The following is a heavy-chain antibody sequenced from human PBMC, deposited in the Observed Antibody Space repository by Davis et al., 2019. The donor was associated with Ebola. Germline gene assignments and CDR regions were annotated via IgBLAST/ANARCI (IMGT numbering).Heavy chain of an antibody. CDR3: TTPGGQDSGYDVFDI. J-gene: IGHJ3*02. CDR1: GYPFSGHY. V-gene: IGHV1-46*03. CDR2: INPNDGRT. D-gene: IGHD5-12*01. Sequence: AASVKVSCKASGYPFSGHYTFWARQAPGQGLEWMGMINPNDGRTIYAQKFQGRVTVTRDTSTTTAYMDLSSLRSEDTALYYCTTPGGQDSGYDVFDIWGQGTMVTVSS.